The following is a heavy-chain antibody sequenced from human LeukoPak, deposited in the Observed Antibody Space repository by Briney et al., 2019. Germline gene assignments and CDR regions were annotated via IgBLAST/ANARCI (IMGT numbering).Heavy chain of an antibody. CDR1: GFTFSSYA. J-gene: IGHJ4*02. CDR2: ISGSGDST. CDR3: ATDLYSSSWYLNY. Sequence: PGGSLRLSCAASGFTFSSYAMSWVRQAPGKGLEWVSAISGSGDSTYYADSVRGRFTISRDNSKNTLYLQMNSLRAEDTAVYYCATDLYSSSWYLNYWGQGTLVTVSS. V-gene: IGHV3-23*01. D-gene: IGHD6-13*01.